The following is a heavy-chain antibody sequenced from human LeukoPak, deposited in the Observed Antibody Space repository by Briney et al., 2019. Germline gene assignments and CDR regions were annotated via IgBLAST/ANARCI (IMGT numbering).Heavy chain of an antibody. Sequence: GASVKVSCTASGLTFSNYGIMWVRQAPGQGLEWMGWISAYNGNTHYAQKLQGRVTMTTDTSTSTAYMELRSLRSDDTAVVYCARGTGTYFQHYFDYWGQGTLVTVSS. J-gene: IGHJ4*02. D-gene: IGHD1-26*01. CDR1: GLTFSNYG. CDR3: ARGTGTYFQHYFDY. V-gene: IGHV1-18*01. CDR2: ISAYNGNT.